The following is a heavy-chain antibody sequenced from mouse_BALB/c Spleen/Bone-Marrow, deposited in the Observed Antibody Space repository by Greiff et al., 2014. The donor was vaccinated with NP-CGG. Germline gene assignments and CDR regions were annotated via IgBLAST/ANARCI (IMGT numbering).Heavy chain of an antibody. CDR1: GYTFTDYN. J-gene: IGHJ1*01. Sequence: VQLQQSGPELVKPGASVKISCKASGYTFTDYNMHWVKQSHGKSLKWIGYIYPYNGGTGYNQKFKSKATLTVDNSSSTAYMELRSLTSEDSAVYYCARFRYDWYFDVWGAGTTVTVSS. CDR2: IYPYNGGT. CDR3: ARFRYDWYFDV. D-gene: IGHD2-14*01. V-gene: IGHV1S29*02.